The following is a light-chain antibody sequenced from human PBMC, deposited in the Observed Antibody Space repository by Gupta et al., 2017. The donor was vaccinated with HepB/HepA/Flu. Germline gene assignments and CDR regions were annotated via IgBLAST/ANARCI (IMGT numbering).Light chain of an antibody. CDR2: GAS. CDR3: RHECSSPTT. Sequence: EIVLTQSPGTLSLPPGERATLSCRASQSVRSSYLAWYQQKPGQAPRLLLYGASSSSTSIPHTISGSRSAAAFTLTIIRLVPPDFAVTYCRHECSSPTTFGQGTKVEIK. V-gene: IGKV3-20*01. CDR1: QSVRSSY. J-gene: IGKJ1*01.